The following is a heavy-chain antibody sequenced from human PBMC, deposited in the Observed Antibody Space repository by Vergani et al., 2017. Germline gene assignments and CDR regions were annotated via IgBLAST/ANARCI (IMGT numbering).Heavy chain of an antibody. CDR2: INHSGST. J-gene: IGHJ5*01. Sequence: QVQLQQWGAGLLKPSETLSLTCAVYGGSFSGYYWSWIRQPPGKGLEWIGEINHSGSTNYNPSLKSRVTISVDTSKTQFALKLSSVTASDTAVYDCAGGSRELRLYSKTNWFDPWGQGTMVTVSS. CDR3: AGGSRELRLYSKTNWFDP. V-gene: IGHV4-34*01. CDR1: GGSFSGYY. D-gene: IGHD1-26*01.